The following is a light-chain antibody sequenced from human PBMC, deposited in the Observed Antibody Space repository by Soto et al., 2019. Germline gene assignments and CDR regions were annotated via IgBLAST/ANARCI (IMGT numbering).Light chain of an antibody. CDR3: SVWDDSLNGPV. Sequence: QSVLTQPPSASGTPGQRVTISCSGSSSNIGSNAVNWYQQLPGTAPKLFIYSDNQRPSGVPDRVSGSKSATSASLAISGRQSDDEADYFCSVWDDSLNGPVFGGGTKLTVL. CDR2: SDN. V-gene: IGLV1-44*01. CDR1: SSNIGSNA. J-gene: IGLJ3*02.